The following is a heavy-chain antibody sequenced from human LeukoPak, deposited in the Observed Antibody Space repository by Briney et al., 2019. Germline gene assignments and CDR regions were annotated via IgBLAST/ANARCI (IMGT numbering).Heavy chain of an antibody. V-gene: IGHV1-46*01. CDR3: AREDSGYSYGLFDY. CDR2: INPSGSST. D-gene: IGHD5-18*01. CDR1: GYSFTSHY. J-gene: IGHJ4*02. Sequence: ASVKVSCKASGYSFTSHYMHWVRQAPGQGLEWMGLINPSGSSTLYAQKFQGRVTMTRDMSTTTDYMELSSLRSDDTAVYYCAREDSGYSYGLFDYWGQGTLVTVSS.